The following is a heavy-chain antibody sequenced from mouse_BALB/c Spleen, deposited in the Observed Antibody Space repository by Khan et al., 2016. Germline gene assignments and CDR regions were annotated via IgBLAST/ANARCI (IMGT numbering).Heavy chain of an antibody. CDR2: INTYSGES. Sequence: QIQLVQSGPELKRPGKTVKISCKASGYTFTNYGINWVKQAPGKGLKWMGWINTYSGESTYADDFKGRFAFSLETYANTAYLQLNNLKNEDTATYFGARYRYYYGSSRYFDVWGAGTTVTVSS. CDR3: ARYRYYYGSSRYFDV. J-gene: IGHJ1*01. D-gene: IGHD1-1*01. V-gene: IGHV9-3-1*01. CDR1: GYTFTNYG.